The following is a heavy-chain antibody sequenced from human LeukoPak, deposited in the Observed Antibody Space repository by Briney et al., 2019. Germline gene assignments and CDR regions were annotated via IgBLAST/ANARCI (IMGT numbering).Heavy chain of an antibody. CDR2: IKSDGSEK. J-gene: IGHJ6*02. CDR1: GFTFGGFG. CDR3: AKGYGDYPLRLFGYYGMDV. V-gene: IGHV3-7*01. Sequence: GGSLSLSCAASGFTFGGFGWSWVRQAPGKGRGGLANIKSDGSEKYYVDSVKGRFTISRDNAKNSLYLQMNSLRAEDTAVYYCAKGYGDYPLRLFGYYGMDVWGQGTTVTVSS. D-gene: IGHD4-17*01.